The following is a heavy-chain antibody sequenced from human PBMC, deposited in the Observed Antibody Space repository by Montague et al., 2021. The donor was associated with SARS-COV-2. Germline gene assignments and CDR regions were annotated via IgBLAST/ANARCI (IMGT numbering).Heavy chain of an antibody. V-gene: IGHV4-59*08. CDR2: IHYTGSA. Sequence: SETLSLTCTVSGGSINNYCWSWIRQPPEKGPEWIAFIHYTGSANYNPSLKSRATISVDPYKNQCSLKLTSVTAADAALYYCARHLAVGTSGFDIWGQGTMVTVSS. CDR3: ARHLAVGTSGFDI. D-gene: IGHD6-19*01. J-gene: IGHJ3*02. CDR1: GGSINNYC.